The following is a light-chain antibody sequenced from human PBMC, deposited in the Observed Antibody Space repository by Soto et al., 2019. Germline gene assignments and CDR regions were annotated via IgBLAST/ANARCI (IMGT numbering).Light chain of an antibody. V-gene: IGLV1-44*01. J-gene: IGLJ1*01. CDR1: TSNIGRNT. Sequence: QSVVTQPPSASGTPGQRVSISCSGSTSNIGRNTVNWYQQLPETAPKLLIYNSDQRPSGVPDRFSGSESGTSASLAISGLQSEDEAGYYCGAWDDSLNGYVFGTGTKLTVL. CDR2: NSD. CDR3: GAWDDSLNGYV.